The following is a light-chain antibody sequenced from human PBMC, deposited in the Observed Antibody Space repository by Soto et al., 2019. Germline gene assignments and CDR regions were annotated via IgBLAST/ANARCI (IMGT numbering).Light chain of an antibody. J-gene: IGLJ1*01. V-gene: IGLV2-23*02. CDR1: SSDVGSYNL. CDR3: CSYAGSSTSPYV. CDR2: EVS. Sequence: QSVLTQPASVSGSPGQSITISCTGTSSDVGSYNLVSWYQQHPGKAPKLMIYEVSKRPSGVSNRFSGSKSGNTASLTISGLLAEDEADYYCCSYAGSSTSPYVFGTGTKVT.